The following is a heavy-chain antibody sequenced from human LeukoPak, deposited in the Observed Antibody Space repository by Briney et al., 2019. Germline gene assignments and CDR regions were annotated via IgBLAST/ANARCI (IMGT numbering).Heavy chain of an antibody. CDR3: ARRAVGYCSSTSCPSSGFDP. V-gene: IGHV4-39*01. J-gene: IGHJ5*02. Sequence: NPSETLSLTCAVYGGSFSGYYWGWIRQPPGKGLEWIGSIYYSGSTYYNPSLKSRVTISVDTSKNQFSLKLSSVTAADTAVYYCARRAVGYCSSTSCPSSGFDPWGQGTLVTVFS. CDR2: IYYSGST. CDR1: GGSFSGYY. D-gene: IGHD2-2*01.